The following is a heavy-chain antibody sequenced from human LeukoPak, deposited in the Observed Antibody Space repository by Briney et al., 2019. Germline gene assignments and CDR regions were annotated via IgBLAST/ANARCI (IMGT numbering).Heavy chain of an antibody. CDR3: ARQGASGSYLVWFEP. Sequence: SETLSLTCTVSGGSISSNSYYWVWIRQPPGKGLEWVGNIFHSGGAYSNPSLKSRVTISVDTSKNQFSLRLSSVTAADTAVYFCARQGASGSYLVWFEPWGQGTLVTVSS. CDR1: GGSISSNSYY. V-gene: IGHV4-39*01. D-gene: IGHD3-10*01. CDR2: IFHSGGA. J-gene: IGHJ5*02.